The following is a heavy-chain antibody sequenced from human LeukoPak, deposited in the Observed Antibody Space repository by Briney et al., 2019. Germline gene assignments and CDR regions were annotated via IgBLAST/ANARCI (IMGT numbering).Heavy chain of an antibody. D-gene: IGHD6-19*01. V-gene: IGHV3-30*18. Sequence: GGSLRLSCAASGFTFSSYAMHWVRQAPGKGLEWVAIISYDASNKYYADSVKGRFTISRDNSKNTLYLQMNSLRAEDTAVYYCAKMVESGSGWAGLIDYWGQGTLVTVSS. CDR3: AKMVESGSGWAGLIDY. J-gene: IGHJ4*02. CDR1: GFTFSSYA. CDR2: ISYDASNK.